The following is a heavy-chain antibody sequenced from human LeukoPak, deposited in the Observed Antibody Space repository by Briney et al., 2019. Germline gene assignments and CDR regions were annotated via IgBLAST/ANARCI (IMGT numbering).Heavy chain of an antibody. J-gene: IGHJ5*02. D-gene: IGHD4-17*01. CDR3: ARDLREYYGSWFDP. V-gene: IGHV7-4-1*02. CDR1: GYTFTSYA. Sequence: ASVKVSCKASGYTFTSYAMNWVRQAPGQGLEWMGWIITNTGNPTYAQGFTGRFVFSLDTSVSTAYLQISSLKAEDTAVYYCARDLREYYGSWFDPWGQGTLVTVSS. CDR2: IITNTGNP.